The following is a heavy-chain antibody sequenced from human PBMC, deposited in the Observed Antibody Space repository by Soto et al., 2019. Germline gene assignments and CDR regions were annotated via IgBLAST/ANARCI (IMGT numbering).Heavy chain of an antibody. CDR2: ISYDGSNK. D-gene: IGHD3-22*01. CDR3: TRDRLVVITLDAFDI. V-gene: IGHV3-30*03. J-gene: IGHJ3*02. CDR1: GFTFSSYG. Sequence: SGGSLRLSCAASGFTFSSYGMHWVRQAQGKGLEWVAVISYDGSNKYYADSVKGRFTISRDNSKNTLYLQMNSLRAEDTAVYYCTRDRLVVITLDAFDIWGQGTMVTVSS.